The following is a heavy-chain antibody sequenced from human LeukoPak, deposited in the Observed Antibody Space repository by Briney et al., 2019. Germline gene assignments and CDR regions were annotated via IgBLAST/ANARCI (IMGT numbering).Heavy chain of an antibody. Sequence: GESLKISCKGSGYSFTSYWIGWVRQMPGKGLEWMGIIYPGDSDTRYSPSFQGQVTISADKSISTAYLQWSSLKASDTAMYYCARLGGGYCGGDCEPYYYYGMDVWGQGTTVTVSS. CDR2: IYPGDSDT. CDR1: GYSFTSYW. J-gene: IGHJ6*02. CDR3: ARLGGGYCGGDCEPYYYYGMDV. V-gene: IGHV5-51*01. D-gene: IGHD2-21*02.